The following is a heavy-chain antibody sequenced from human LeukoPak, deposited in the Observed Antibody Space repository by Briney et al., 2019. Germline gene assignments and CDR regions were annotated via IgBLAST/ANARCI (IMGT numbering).Heavy chain of an antibody. Sequence: PGGSLRLSCTASGFTFSTHSMNWVRQAPGKGLEWVSYISSSSGTMYHADSVKGRFTISRDNAKNSLYLQMNGLRAEDTAVYYCARGVLSGGFDYWGQGTLVTVSS. J-gene: IGHJ4*02. V-gene: IGHV3-48*01. D-gene: IGHD3-16*01. CDR2: ISSSSGTM. CDR1: GFTFSTHS. CDR3: ARGVLSGGFDY.